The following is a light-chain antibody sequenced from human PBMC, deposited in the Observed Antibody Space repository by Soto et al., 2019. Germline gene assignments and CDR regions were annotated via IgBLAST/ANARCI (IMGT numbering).Light chain of an antibody. V-gene: IGKV1-13*02. Sequence: ATQLTQSPSSLSASLGDRVIITWRASQDISSDLAWFQQKPGKTPKLLISDASTLESGVPSRFSGSGSGTDFTLTISGLQPEDFAAYYCQQFNAYPLTFGGGTKVGI. CDR3: QQFNAYPLT. J-gene: IGKJ4*01. CDR2: DAS. CDR1: QDISSD.